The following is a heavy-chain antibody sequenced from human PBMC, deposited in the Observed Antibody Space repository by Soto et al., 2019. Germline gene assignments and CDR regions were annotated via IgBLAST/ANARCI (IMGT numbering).Heavy chain of an antibody. CDR2: IRSKANSYAT. V-gene: IGHV3-73*01. CDR3: TRHGGYVAGDY. Sequence: EVQLVESGGGLVQPGGSLKLSCAASGFTFSGSAMHWVRQASGKGLEWVGHIRSKANSYATAYAASVKGRVTISRDDSRNTAYLQMNSLRIEDTAVYYCTRHGGYVAGDYWGQGTLVTVSS. D-gene: IGHD2-2*01. CDR1: GFTFSGSA. J-gene: IGHJ4*02.